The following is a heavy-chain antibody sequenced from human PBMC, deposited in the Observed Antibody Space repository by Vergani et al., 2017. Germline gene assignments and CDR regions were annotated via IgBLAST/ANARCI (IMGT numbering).Heavy chain of an antibody. V-gene: IGHV3-30*02. D-gene: IGHD3-22*01. CDR2: IRYDGTKR. CDR3: TKAGQYDSDNFHDS. CDR1: GFTFRIYC. J-gene: IGHJ1*01. Sequence: QVQLVESGGGVVQPGGSLRLSCIASGFTFRIYCMHWVRQAPGKGLEWVAFIRYDGTKRFYGDSVKGRFTISRDNSQTTVFLQMNSLRADDSAVYSCTKAGQYDSDNFHDSWGQGALVTVAS.